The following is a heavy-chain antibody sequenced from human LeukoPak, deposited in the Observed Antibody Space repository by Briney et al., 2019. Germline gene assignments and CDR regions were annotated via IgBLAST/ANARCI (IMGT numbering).Heavy chain of an antibody. J-gene: IGHJ4*02. Sequence: PGGSLRLSCAASGFTVSSHYMSWVRQAPGKGLEWVSVMYSGGGTYYADSVKGRFIVSRDNSKNTLYLQMNSLRAEDTAVYYCASSYSSSWPEIDYWGQGTLVTVSS. V-gene: IGHV3-66*01. CDR1: GFTVSSHY. CDR3: ASSYSSSWPEIDY. D-gene: IGHD6-13*01. CDR2: MYSGGGT.